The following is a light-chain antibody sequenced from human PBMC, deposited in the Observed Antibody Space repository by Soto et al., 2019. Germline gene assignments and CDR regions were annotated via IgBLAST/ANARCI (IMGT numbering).Light chain of an antibody. Sequence: DIQMTQSPSTLSASVGDRVIITCRASQSPSTWLAWYQQKPGKAPKLLVFNASSLESGAPARFSGSGSGAEYTLTLSSRRPDDVESEYYQHQEYKSEAFGQGTKVDIK. CDR2: NAS. J-gene: IGKJ1*01. V-gene: IGKV1-5*03. CDR3: QHQEYKSEA. CDR1: QSPSTW.